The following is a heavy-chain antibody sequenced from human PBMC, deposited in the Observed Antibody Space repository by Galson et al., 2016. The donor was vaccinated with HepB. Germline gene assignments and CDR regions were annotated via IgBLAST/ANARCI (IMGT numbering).Heavy chain of an antibody. D-gene: IGHD3-3*01. CDR2: IKQDGSEK. CDR3: AREGEFGGYYRLSN. CDR1: GFTFSTYW. V-gene: IGHV3-7*03. Sequence: SLRLSCAASGFTFSTYWMTWVRQAPGKGLEWAANIKQDGSEKNYVDSVKGRFTISRDNAENSLYLQMYDLRAEDTAVYYCAREGEFGGYYRLSNWGQGTLVTVSS. J-gene: IGHJ4*02.